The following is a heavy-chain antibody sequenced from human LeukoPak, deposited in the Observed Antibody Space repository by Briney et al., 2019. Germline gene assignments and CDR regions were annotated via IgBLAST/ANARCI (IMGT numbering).Heavy chain of an antibody. CDR2: KRRYSSSI. J-gene: IGHJ5*02. Sequence: SSVRLSRAGSGFTFAVFAMHWEPPAPGKGEDSGSGKRRYSSSIGYADDVKGRFTISVDNAKNSVYLQFNSLRADDTALYYCAKDRGDRYNEGTNWFDPWGQRTLVTVSS. CDR3: AKDRGDRYNEGTNWFDP. CDR1: GFTFAVFA. V-gene: IGHV3-9*01. D-gene: IGHD5-24*01.